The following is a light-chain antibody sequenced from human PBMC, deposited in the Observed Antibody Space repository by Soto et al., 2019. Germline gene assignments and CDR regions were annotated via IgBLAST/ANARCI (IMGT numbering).Light chain of an antibody. V-gene: IGLV1-47*01. Sequence: QSVLTQPPSVSGTPGQTVTISCSGSSSNIGKDFVSWYQQFPGTAPKPLIYTDNQRPSGVPDRFSGSKSGTSASLAISGLRSEDEATYYCSTWDDSLSCFLILGGGTEATVL. CDR1: SSNIGKDF. CDR3: STWDDSLSCFLI. CDR2: TDN. J-gene: IGLJ2*01.